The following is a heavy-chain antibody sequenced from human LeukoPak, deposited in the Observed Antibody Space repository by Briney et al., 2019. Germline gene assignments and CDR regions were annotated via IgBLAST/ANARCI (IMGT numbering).Heavy chain of an antibody. CDR2: IYYSGST. J-gene: IGHJ3*02. V-gene: IGHV4-39*01. CDR3: ARPPITSGYYFEPIAFDI. CDR1: GGSISSSSYY. D-gene: IGHD3-22*01. Sequence: SETLSLTCTVSGGSISSSSYYWGWIRQPPGRGLEWIGSIYYSGSTYYNPSLKSRVTISVDTSKNQFSLKLSSVTAADTAVYYCARPPITSGYYFEPIAFDIWGQGTMVTVSS.